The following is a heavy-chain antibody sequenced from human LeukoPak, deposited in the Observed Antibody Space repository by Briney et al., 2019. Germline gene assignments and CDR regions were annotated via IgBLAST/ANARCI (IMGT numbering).Heavy chain of an antibody. CDR3: VVGGSPGY. CDR1: GLAFSAYK. V-gene: IGHV3-74*01. D-gene: IGHD2-15*01. Sequence: GGSLRLSCAASGLAFSAYKMHWVRRAPRKGLVWVSRISTDGYTTDYADFVQGRFTASRDNTKNTWSLEMNSLRAEDTAVYYCVVGGSPGYWGQGTLVTVSS. J-gene: IGHJ4*02. CDR2: ISTDGYTT.